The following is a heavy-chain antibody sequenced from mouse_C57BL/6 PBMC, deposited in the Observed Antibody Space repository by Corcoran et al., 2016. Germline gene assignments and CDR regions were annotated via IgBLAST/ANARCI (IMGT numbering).Heavy chain of an antibody. J-gene: IGHJ4*01. Sequence: QIQLVQSGPELKKPGETVKISCKAPGYTFTTYGMSWVKQAPGKGLKWMGWINTYSGVPTYADDFKGRFAFSLETSASTAYLQINNLKNEDTATYFCARLHYYGSSPYYYAMDYWGQGTSVTVSS. CDR1: GYTFTTYG. CDR2: INTYSGVP. D-gene: IGHD1-1*01. V-gene: IGHV9-3*01. CDR3: ARLHYYGSSPYYYAMDY.